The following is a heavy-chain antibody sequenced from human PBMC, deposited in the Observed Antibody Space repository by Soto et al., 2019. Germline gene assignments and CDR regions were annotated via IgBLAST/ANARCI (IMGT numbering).Heavy chain of an antibody. D-gene: IGHD3-3*01. CDR3: ASGPWTPPSWFDP. CDR1: GGTVIIYA. Sequence: SAKVSCKASGGTVIIYAISWVRQAPGQGLEWMGGIIPIFGTANYSQKFQGRVTITADESTSTAYMELSSLRSEDTAVYYCASGPWTPPSWFDPWGHGTQVTVSS. V-gene: IGHV1-69*13. CDR2: IIPIFGTA. J-gene: IGHJ5*02.